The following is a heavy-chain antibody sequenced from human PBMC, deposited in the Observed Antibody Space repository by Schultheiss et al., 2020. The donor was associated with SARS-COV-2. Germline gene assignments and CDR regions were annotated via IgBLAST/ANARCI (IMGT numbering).Heavy chain of an antibody. CDR1: GFTFDDYA. J-gene: IGHJ4*02. D-gene: IGHD3-22*01. V-gene: IGHV3-9*01. CDR2: ISWNSGSI. Sequence: SLKISCAASGFTFDDYAMHWVRQAPGKGLEWVSGISWNSGSIGYADSVKGRFTISRDNAKNSLYLQMNSLRAEDTALYYCAKDRHYDSSGHLDYWGQGTLVTVSS. CDR3: AKDRHYDSSGHLDY.